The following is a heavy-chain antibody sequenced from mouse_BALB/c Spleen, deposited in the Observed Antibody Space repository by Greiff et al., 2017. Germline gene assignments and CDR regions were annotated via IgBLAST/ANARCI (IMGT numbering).Heavy chain of an antibody. Sequence: VQLQQSGAELMKPGASVKISCKATGYTFSSYWIEWVKQRPGHGLEWIGEILPGSGSTNYNEKFKGKATFTADTSSNTAYMQLSSLTSEDSAVYYCARFGNTAWFAYWGQGTLVTVSA. CDR1: GYTFSSYW. J-gene: IGHJ3*01. D-gene: IGHD2-1*01. CDR2: ILPGSGST. CDR3: ARFGNTAWFAY. V-gene: IGHV1-9*01.